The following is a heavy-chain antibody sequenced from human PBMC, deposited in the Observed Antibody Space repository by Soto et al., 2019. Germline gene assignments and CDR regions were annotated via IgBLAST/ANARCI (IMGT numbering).Heavy chain of an antibody. CDR3: ARLIRYYYGSGSSGWFDP. J-gene: IGHJ5*02. Sequence: SETRSLTCTVSGGSISSSSYYWGWIRQPPGKGLEWIGSIYYSGSTYYNPSLKSRVTISVDTSKNQFSLKLSSVTAADTAVYYCARLIRYYYGSGSSGWFDPWGQGTLVTVSS. V-gene: IGHV4-39*01. D-gene: IGHD3-10*01. CDR2: IYYSGST. CDR1: GGSISSSSYY.